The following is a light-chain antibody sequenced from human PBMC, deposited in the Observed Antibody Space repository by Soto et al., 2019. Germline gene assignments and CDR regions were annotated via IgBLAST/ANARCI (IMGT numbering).Light chain of an antibody. CDR1: SSNIGRGYD. J-gene: IGLJ2*01. Sequence: QTVVTQPPSVSGAPGQRVTISCTGSSSNIGRGYDVHWYQQLPGTAPKLLIYGNTNRPSGVPDRFSGSKSGTSASLAITGLQAEDEADYYCQSYDSSLSGCVFGGGTKLTVL. CDR2: GNT. CDR3: QSYDSSLSGCV. V-gene: IGLV1-40*01.